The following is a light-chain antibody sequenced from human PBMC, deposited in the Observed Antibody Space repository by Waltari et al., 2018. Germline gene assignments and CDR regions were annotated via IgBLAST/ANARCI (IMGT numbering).Light chain of an antibody. CDR2: DAS. CDR1: QGLSNS. Sequence: EIVLTQSPATLSLSPGETATLSCRASQGLSNSANSLAWYQQKPGQAPRLLMYDASSRASGIPARFSGSGSGTDFTLTISSLEPEDFAVYYCQQRGNWPITFGQGTRLEIK. CDR3: QQRGNWPIT. V-gene: IGKV3-11*01. J-gene: IGKJ5*01.